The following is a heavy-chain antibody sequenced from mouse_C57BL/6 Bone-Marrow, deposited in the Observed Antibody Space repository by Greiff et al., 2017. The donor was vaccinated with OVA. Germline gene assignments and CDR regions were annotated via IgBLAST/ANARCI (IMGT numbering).Heavy chain of an antibody. CDR1: GYTFTSYW. J-gene: IGHJ2*01. CDR3: ARRGVYYFDY. CDR2: IYPGSGST. Sequence: QVQLQQPGAELVKPGASVKMSCKASGYTFTSYWITWVKQRPGQGLEWIGNIYPGSGSTNYNEKFKSKATLTVDTSSSTAYMQLSSLTSEDAAVYYCARRGVYYFDYWGQGTTLTVSS. V-gene: IGHV1-55*01.